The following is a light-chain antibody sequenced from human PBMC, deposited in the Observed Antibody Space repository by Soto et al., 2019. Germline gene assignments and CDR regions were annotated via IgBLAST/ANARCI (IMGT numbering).Light chain of an antibody. CDR2: DVS. V-gene: IGLV2-14*01. Sequence: QSVLTQPASVSGSPGQSITISCTGTSSDVGGYNYVSWHQQHPGKAPKLLIYDVSSRPSGVSNRFSASKSGNTASLTISGLQAEDEADYYCSSYTSSITHVFGTGTKLTVL. CDR3: SSYTSSITHV. CDR1: SSDVGGYNY. J-gene: IGLJ1*01.